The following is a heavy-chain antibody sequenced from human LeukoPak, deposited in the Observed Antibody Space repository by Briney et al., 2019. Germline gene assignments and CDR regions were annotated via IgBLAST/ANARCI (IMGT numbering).Heavy chain of an antibody. CDR2: IRGSGGST. V-gene: IGHV3-23*01. D-gene: IGHD6-13*01. Sequence: GGSLRLSCAASGFTFSSYAMSWVRQAPGKGLEWVSAIRGSGGSTYYADSVKGRFTISRDNSKNTLYLQMNSLRAEDTAVYYCAREYSSSWYSGLDIWGQGTMVTVSS. CDR1: GFTFSSYA. J-gene: IGHJ3*02. CDR3: AREYSSSWYSGLDI.